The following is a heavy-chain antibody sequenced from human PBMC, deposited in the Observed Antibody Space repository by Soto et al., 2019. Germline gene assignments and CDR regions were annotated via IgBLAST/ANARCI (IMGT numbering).Heavy chain of an antibody. J-gene: IGHJ5*02. Sequence: ASVKVSCKAIGYSFTSHYMHWVRQAPGQGLEWMGTIYPGGVNIGYAQKFKGRVTMTKDTSTSTVYMELNSLTSEDTAVYYCARDQIWHDRVCWFDPWGQGTLVTVSS. CDR3: ARDQIWHDRVCWFDP. CDR2: IYPGGVNI. CDR1: GYSFTSHY. D-gene: IGHD1-1*01. V-gene: IGHV1-46*03.